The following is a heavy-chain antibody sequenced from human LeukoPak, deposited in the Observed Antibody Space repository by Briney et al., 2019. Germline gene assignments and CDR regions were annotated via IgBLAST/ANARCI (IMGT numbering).Heavy chain of an antibody. CDR3: ARDRSVRGVITNWFDP. V-gene: IGHV1-2*02. Sequence: ASVKVSCKASGYTFTSYGISWVRQAPGQGLEWMGWIDPNSGGTNYAQKFQGRVTMTRDTSISTAYMELSRLRSDDTAVYYCARDRSVRGVITNWFDPWGQGTLVTVSS. D-gene: IGHD3-10*01. CDR2: IDPNSGGT. CDR1: GYTFTSYG. J-gene: IGHJ5*02.